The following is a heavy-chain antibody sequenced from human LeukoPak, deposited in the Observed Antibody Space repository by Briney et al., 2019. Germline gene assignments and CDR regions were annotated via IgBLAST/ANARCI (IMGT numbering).Heavy chain of an antibody. Sequence: SETLSLTCTVSGGSISSSSYYWGWIRQPPGKGREWIGSIYYSGSTYYNPSLKSRVTISVDTSKTQFYLKLRSVTAADTAVYSCARYYDSSGYSPSGVDYWGQGTLVTVSS. CDR2: IYYSGST. V-gene: IGHV4-39*01. J-gene: IGHJ4*02. CDR3: ARYYDSSGYSPSGVDY. D-gene: IGHD3-22*01. CDR1: GGSISSSSYY.